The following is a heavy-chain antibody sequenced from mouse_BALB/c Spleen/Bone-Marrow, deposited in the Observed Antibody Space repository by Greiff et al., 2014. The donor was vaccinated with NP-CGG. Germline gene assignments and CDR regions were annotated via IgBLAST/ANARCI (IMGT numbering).Heavy chain of an antibody. CDR1: GFNIKDTY. D-gene: IGHD2-3*01. Sequence: EVQGVESGAELVKPGASVKLSCTAYGFNIKDTYMHWVKQRPEQGLEWIGRIDPANGNTKYDPKFQGKATITADTSSNTAYLQLSSLTSEDTAVYYCARGLLQYYYAMDYWGQGTSVTVSS. J-gene: IGHJ4*01. CDR2: IDPANGNT. V-gene: IGHV14-3*02. CDR3: ARGLLQYYYAMDY.